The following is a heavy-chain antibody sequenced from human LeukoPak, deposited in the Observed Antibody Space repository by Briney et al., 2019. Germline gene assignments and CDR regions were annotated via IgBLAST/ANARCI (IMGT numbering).Heavy chain of an antibody. D-gene: IGHD3-22*01. CDR2: ISGSGGST. J-gene: IGHJ4*02. CDR1: GFTFSSYA. Sequence: GGSLRLSCAASGFTFSSYAMSWVRQAPGKGLEWVSAISGSGGSTYYADSVKGRFTISRDNSKNTLYLQMNSLRAEDAAVYYCAKTHTPYYYDSSGYYRAYYFDYWGQGTLVTVSS. V-gene: IGHV3-23*01. CDR3: AKTHTPYYYDSSGYYRAYYFDY.